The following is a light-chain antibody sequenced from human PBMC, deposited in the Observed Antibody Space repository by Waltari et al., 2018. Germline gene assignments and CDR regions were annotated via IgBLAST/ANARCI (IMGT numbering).Light chain of an antibody. J-gene: IGKJ5*01. CDR2: WAS. V-gene: IGKV4-1*01. CDR1: QSVLYSSNNKNY. CDR3: KQYYSTLSIT. Sequence: DIVMTQSPDSLAVSLGERATIHCKSSQSVLYSSNNKNYLAWYQQKPGQPPKLLIYWASTRESGVPDRFSGSGSGTDFTLTISSLQAEDVAVYYCKQYYSTLSITFGQGTRLEIK.